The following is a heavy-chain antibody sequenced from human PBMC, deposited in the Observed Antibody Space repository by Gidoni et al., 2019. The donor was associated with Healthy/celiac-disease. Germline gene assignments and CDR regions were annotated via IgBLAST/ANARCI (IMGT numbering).Heavy chain of an antibody. D-gene: IGHD3-22*01. CDR3: ARDAYDYYDSSGQYAFDI. J-gene: IGHJ3*02. CDR2: IIPIFGTA. Sequence: QVQLVQSGAEVKKPGSSVTLSCTASGGTFSSYAISCVRQSPGQGLEWMVGIIPIFGTANDAQKFQGRVTITADKSTSTAYMELSSLRSEDTDVYYCARDAYDYYDSSGQYAFDIWGQGTMVTVSS. V-gene: IGHV1-69*06. CDR1: GGTFSSYA.